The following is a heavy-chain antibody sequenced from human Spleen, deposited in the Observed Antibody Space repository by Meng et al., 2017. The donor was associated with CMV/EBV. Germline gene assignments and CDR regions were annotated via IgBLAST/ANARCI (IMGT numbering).Heavy chain of an antibody. CDR3: AKESERDCTNGVCYSGFDL. Sequence: TFDDYGMSWVRQGPGKGLEWVSGSDWEGVNTGYADSVKGRFTISRDNSKNTLYLQMNSLRAEDTAVYYCAKESERDCTNGVCYSGFDLWGRGTLVTVSS. CDR2: SDWEGVNT. D-gene: IGHD2-8*01. V-gene: IGHV3-20*03. J-gene: IGHJ2*01. CDR1: TFDDYG.